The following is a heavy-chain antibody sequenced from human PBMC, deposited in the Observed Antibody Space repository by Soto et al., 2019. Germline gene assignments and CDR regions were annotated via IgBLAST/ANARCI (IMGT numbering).Heavy chain of an antibody. V-gene: IGHV3-30*18. Sequence: QPGGSLRLSCAASGFTFSSYGMHWVRQAPGKGLEWVAVISYDGSNKYYADSVKGRFTISRDNSKNTLYLQMNSLRAEDTAVYYCAKDRTGIAAAGTLDYWGQGTLVTVSS. CDR3: AKDRTGIAAAGTLDY. CDR2: ISYDGSNK. CDR1: GFTFSSYG. J-gene: IGHJ4*02. D-gene: IGHD6-13*01.